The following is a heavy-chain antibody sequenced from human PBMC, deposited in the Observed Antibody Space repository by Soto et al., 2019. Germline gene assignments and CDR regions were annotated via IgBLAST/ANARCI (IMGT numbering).Heavy chain of an antibody. J-gene: IGHJ3*02. Sequence: PRLSCAASGFTFSSYAMSWVRQAPGKGLEWVSAISGSGGSTYYADSVKGRFTISRDNSKNTLYLQMNSLRAEDTAVYYCAKDHIVVVAATFAFDIWGQGTMVTV. CDR2: ISGSGGST. V-gene: IGHV3-23*01. CDR3: AKDHIVVVAATFAFDI. CDR1: GFTFSSYA. D-gene: IGHD2-15*01.